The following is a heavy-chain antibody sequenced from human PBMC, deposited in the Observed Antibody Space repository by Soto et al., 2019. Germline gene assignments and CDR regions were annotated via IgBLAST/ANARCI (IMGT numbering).Heavy chain of an antibody. D-gene: IGHD3-3*01. V-gene: IGHV4-39*01. CDR2: IYYSGST. CDR3: ARPSLFWSGYFDDRSDAFDI. Sequence: SETLSLTCTVSGGSISSSSYYWGWIRQPPGKGLEWIGSIYYSGSTYYNPSLKSRVTISVDTSKNQFSLKLGSVTAADTAVYYCARPSLFWSGYFDDRSDAFDIWGQGTMVTVSS. CDR1: GGSISSSSYY. J-gene: IGHJ3*02.